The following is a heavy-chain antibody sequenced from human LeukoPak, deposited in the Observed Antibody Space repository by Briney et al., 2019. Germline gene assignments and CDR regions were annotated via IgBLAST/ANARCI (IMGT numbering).Heavy chain of an antibody. CDR3: ARDHIVPAAMSGLHYYYGMDV. Sequence: SETPSLTCTVSGGSISSGDYYWSWIRQPPGKGLEWIGYIYYSGSTYYNPSLKSRVTISVDTSKNQFSLKLSSVTAADTAVYYCARDHIVPAAMSGLHYYYGMDVWGQGTTVTVSS. CDR1: GGSISSGDYY. CDR2: IYYSGST. J-gene: IGHJ6*02. D-gene: IGHD2-2*01. V-gene: IGHV4-30-4*01.